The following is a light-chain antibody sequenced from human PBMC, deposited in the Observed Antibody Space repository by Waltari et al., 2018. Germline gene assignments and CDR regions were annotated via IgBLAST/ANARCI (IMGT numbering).Light chain of an antibody. J-gene: IGLJ2*01. Sequence: SYELTQTPSVSVSPGPTASITCSGDKLGDKSACWYQQKPGQSPVLVIYQDSKRPSGIPERFSGSNSGNTATLTISGTQAMDEADYYCQAWDSSTYVVFGGGTKLTVL. CDR3: QAWDSSTYVV. CDR1: KLGDKS. V-gene: IGLV3-1*01. CDR2: QDS.